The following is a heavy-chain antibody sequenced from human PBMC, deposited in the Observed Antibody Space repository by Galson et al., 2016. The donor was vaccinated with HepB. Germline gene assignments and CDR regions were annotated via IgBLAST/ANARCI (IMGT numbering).Heavy chain of an antibody. D-gene: IGHD1-26*01. V-gene: IGHV3-21*01. Sequence: SLRLSCAASGFTFSRYSVNWVRQAPGKGLEWVSSISSSGTYIYYSDSVKGRFTISRDKAKRSLYLQMNSLRAEDTAVDYCARGKEWEDAFDIWGQGTMVTGSS. CDR2: ISSSGTYI. J-gene: IGHJ3*02. CDR1: GFTFSRYS. CDR3: ARGKEWEDAFDI.